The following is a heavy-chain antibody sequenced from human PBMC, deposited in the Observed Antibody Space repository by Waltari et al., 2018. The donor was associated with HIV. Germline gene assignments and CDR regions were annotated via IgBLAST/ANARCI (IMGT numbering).Heavy chain of an antibody. D-gene: IGHD6-19*01. Sequence: QVQLQESGPGLVKPSETLSLTCTVPRGSISSYYLSWIRQPAGKGLEWIGRIYTSENTNSNPSFKSRVTMSLDTSKNQFSLKLRAVTAADTAVYYCARDVTGTRFDYWGQGILVTVSS. J-gene: IGHJ4*02. CDR2: IYTSENT. V-gene: IGHV4-4*07. CDR1: RGSISSYY. CDR3: ARDVTGTRFDY.